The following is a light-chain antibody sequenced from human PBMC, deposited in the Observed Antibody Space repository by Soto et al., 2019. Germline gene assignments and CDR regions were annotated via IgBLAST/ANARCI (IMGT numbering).Light chain of an antibody. CDR2: QVT. J-gene: IGLJ2*01. CDR1: SSDVGGYNY. CDR3: SSYTGFSTDIL. V-gene: IGLV2-14*01. Sequence: QSVLTQPASVSGSPGQSITISCTGTSSDVGGYNYVSWYQQHPGKAPKLMIYQVTNRPSGVSDRFSASKSGDTASLTISGLQAEDEAIYYCSSYTGFSTDILFGGGTKVTVL.